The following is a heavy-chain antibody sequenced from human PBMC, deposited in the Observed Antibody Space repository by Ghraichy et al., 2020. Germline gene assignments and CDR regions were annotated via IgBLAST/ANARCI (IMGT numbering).Heavy chain of an antibody. V-gene: IGHV4-34*01. J-gene: IGHJ6*02. CDR1: GGSFSGYY. D-gene: IGHD2-8*01. Sequence: SQTLSLTCAVYGGSFSGYYWSWIRQPPGKGLEWTGEINHSGSTNYNPSLKSRVTISVDTSKNQFSLKLSSVTAADTAVYYCARDIILGYCTNGVCYTYYYYGMDVWGQGTTVTVSS. CDR3: ARDIILGYCTNGVCYTYYYYGMDV. CDR2: INHSGST.